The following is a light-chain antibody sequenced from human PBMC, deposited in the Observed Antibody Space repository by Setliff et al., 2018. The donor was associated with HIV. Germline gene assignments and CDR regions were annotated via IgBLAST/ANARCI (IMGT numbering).Light chain of an antibody. CDR1: NIGSKS. V-gene: IGLV3-21*04. CDR2: YDS. Sequence: SYELTQPPSVSVAPGKTARITCGGNNIGSKSVHWYPQKPGQAPVLVIYYDSDRPSGIPERFSGSNSGNTATLTISRVEAGDEADYYCQVWDSSSDHPYVFGTGTKVTVL. J-gene: IGLJ1*01. CDR3: QVWDSSSDHPYV.